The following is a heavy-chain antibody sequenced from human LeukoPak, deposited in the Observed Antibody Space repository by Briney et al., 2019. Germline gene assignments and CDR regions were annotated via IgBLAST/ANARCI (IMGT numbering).Heavy chain of an antibody. CDR3: AKDIQGAN. J-gene: IGHJ4*02. D-gene: IGHD5-18*01. V-gene: IGHV3-23*01. Sequence: PGGSLRLSCTASGFTVRTNYMSWVRQGPGKGLEWVSLISASGGSTYYADSVKGRFTISRDNSKNTVYLQMNSLRAEDTALYYCAKDIQGANWGQGTLVTVSS. CDR1: GFTVRTNY. CDR2: ISASGGST.